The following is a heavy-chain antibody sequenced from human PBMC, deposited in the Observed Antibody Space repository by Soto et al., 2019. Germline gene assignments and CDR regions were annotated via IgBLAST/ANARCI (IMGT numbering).Heavy chain of an antibody. CDR3: ARELSGDSGMDV. D-gene: IGHD5-12*01. CDR2: IYYSGST. Sequence: KTSETLSLTCTVSGGSISSGGYYWSWIRQHPGKGLEWIGYIYYSGSTYYNPSLKSRVTISVDTSKNQFSLKLSSVTAADTAVYYCARELSGDSGMDVWGQGTTVTVSS. CDR1: GGSISSGGYY. J-gene: IGHJ6*02. V-gene: IGHV4-31*03.